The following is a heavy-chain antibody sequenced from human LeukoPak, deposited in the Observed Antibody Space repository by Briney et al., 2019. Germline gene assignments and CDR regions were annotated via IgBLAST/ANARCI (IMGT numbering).Heavy chain of an antibody. CDR1: GFTVSSHY. Sequence: GGSLRLSCAASGFTVSSHYMSWVRQAPGKGLEWVSVIYSGGSTYYADSVKGRFTISRDNSKNTLYLQMNSLRAEDTAVYYCASGRGQWPLPKFDYWGQGTLVTVSS. CDR2: IYSGGST. V-gene: IGHV3-66*01. D-gene: IGHD6-19*01. J-gene: IGHJ4*02. CDR3: ASGRGQWPLPKFDY.